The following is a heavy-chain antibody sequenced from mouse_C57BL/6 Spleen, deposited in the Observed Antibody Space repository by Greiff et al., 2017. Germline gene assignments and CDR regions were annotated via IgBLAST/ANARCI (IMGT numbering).Heavy chain of an antibody. D-gene: IGHD1-1*01. CDR2: IDPENGDT. V-gene: IGHV14-4*01. J-gene: IGHJ1*03. CDR1: GFNIKDDY. Sequence: VQLKQSGAELVRPGASVKLSCTASGFNIKDDYMHWVKQRPEQGLEWIGWIDPENGDTEYASKFQGKATITADTSSNTAYLQRSSLTSEDTAVYYCTNYGSSYGYFDVWGTGTTVTVSS. CDR3: TNYGSSYGYFDV.